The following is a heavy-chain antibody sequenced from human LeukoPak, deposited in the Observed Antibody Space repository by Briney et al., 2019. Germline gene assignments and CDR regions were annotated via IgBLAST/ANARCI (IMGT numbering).Heavy chain of an antibody. CDR2: SNAGNGNT. D-gene: IGHD2-15*01. CDR1: GYTFTSYA. CDR3: AAYCSGGSCYEYHY. V-gene: IGHV1-3*02. Sequence: GASVKVSCKASGYTFTSYAMHWVRQAPGQRLEWMGWSNAGNGNTKYSQEFQGRVTITRDTSASTAYMELSSLRSEDMAVYYCAAYCSGGSCYEYHYWGQGTLVTVSS. J-gene: IGHJ4*02.